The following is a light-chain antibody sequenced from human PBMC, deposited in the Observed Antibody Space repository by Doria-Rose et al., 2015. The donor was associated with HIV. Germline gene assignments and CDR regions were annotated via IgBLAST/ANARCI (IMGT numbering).Light chain of an antibody. J-gene: IGKJ1*01. CDR2: AAS. Sequence: AIRMTQSPSSLSASTGDRVTITCRASQDISSYLDWYQQKPGKAPKLLIYAASTLQSGVPSRFSGSGSGTDFTLTISYLQSEDFATYYCQQYYSYPPTFGQGTKVEVK. CDR1: QDISSY. CDR3: QQYYSYPPT. V-gene: IGKV1-8*01.